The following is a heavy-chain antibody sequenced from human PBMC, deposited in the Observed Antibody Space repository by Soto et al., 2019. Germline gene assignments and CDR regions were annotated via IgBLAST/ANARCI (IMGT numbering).Heavy chain of an antibody. CDR1: GVTFSSYT. J-gene: IGHJ3*02. CDR3: ARGPTLNWNDGVSAFDI. Sequence: AAVKVSCKGSGVTFSSYTISWVRQAPGQGLEWMGRIIPILGIANYAQKFQGRVTITADKSTSTAYMELSSLRSEDTAVYYCARGPTLNWNDGVSAFDIWGQGTMVTVSS. V-gene: IGHV1-69*02. D-gene: IGHD1-1*01. CDR2: IIPILGIA.